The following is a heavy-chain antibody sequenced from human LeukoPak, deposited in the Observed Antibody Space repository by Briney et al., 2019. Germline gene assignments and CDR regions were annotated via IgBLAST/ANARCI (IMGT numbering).Heavy chain of an antibody. CDR2: IKSKTDGGTT. CDR3: TTGLQVKGYYYDSSGLFYYFDY. J-gene: IGHJ4*02. D-gene: IGHD3-22*01. CDR1: GFTSSNAW. V-gene: IGHV3-15*01. Sequence: GGSLRLSCAASGFTSSNAWMSWVRQAPGKGLEWVGRIKSKTDGGTTDYAAPVKGRFTISRDDSKNTLYLQMNSLKTEDTAVYYCTTGLQVKGYYYDSSGLFYYFDYWGQGTLVTVSS.